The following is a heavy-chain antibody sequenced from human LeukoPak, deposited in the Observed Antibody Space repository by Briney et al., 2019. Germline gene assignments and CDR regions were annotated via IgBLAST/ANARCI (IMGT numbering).Heavy chain of an antibody. CDR3: ARGGDSSSWYGWFDP. CDR1: GYTFTNYY. CDR2: IKPGGDST. Sequence: ASVKVSCKASGYTFTNYYIHWVRQAPGQGLEWMGVIKPGGDSTSSARIFQGRVYMTSDTSTSTVYMELSGLRSDDTAVYYCARGGDSSSWYGWFDPWGQGTLVTVSS. V-gene: IGHV1-46*01. J-gene: IGHJ5*02. D-gene: IGHD6-13*01.